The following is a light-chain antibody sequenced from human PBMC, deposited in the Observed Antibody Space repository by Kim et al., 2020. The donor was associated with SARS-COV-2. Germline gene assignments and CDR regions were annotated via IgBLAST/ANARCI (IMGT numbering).Light chain of an antibody. CDR2: HVN. V-gene: IGLV2-8*01. J-gene: IGLJ6*01. Sequence: QSALTQPPSASGSRGLSVTISCTGTSSDVGGYNSVSWHQQHPGKASKLMIYHVNKLPSGVPDRFSGSKSGNTASLTVSGLRAEDEADYYCSSYAGVNNFCVFGGGTKVTVL. CDR1: SSDVGGYNS. CDR3: SSYAGVNNFCV.